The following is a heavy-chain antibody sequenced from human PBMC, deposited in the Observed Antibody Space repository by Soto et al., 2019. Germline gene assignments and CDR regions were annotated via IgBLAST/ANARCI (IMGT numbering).Heavy chain of an antibody. D-gene: IGHD3-22*01. CDR3: ASLYYYDSSGYLGY. CDR1: GGSFSGYY. Sequence: SETLSLTCAVYGGSFSGYYWSWIRQPPGKGLEWIGEINHSGSTSYNPSLKSRVTISVDTSKNQFSLKLSSVTAADTAVYYCASLYYYDSSGYLGYWGQGTLVTVSS. CDR2: INHSGST. J-gene: IGHJ4*02. V-gene: IGHV4-34*01.